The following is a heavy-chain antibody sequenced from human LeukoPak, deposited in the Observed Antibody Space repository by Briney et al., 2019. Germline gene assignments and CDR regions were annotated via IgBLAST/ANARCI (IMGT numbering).Heavy chain of an antibody. D-gene: IGHD6-19*01. CDR3: AKDQGSGAFEY. CDR1: GSTVSSNY. CDR2: IYSGGST. V-gene: IGHV3-53*01. Sequence: GGSLRLSCAASGSTVSSNYVSWVRQAPGKGLEWVSVIYSGGSTSYADSVKGRFTISRDNSKNTLYLQMNSLRAEDTAVYYCAKDQGSGAFEYWGQGTLVTVSS. J-gene: IGHJ4*02.